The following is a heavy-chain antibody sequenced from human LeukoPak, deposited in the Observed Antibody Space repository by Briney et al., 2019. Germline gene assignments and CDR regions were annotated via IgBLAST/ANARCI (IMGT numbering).Heavy chain of an antibody. J-gene: IGHJ6*02. V-gene: IGHV1-18*01. CDR3: ARELHSGSYQYYYYYYGMDV. D-gene: IGHD1-26*01. CDR2: ISAYNGNT. Sequence: ASVKVSCKASGHTFTIYAISWVRQDPGQGLEWMGWISAYNGNTNYAQKLQGRVTMTTDTSTSTAYMELRSLRSDDTAVYYCARELHSGSYQYYYYYYGMDVWGQGTTVTVSS. CDR1: GHTFTIYA.